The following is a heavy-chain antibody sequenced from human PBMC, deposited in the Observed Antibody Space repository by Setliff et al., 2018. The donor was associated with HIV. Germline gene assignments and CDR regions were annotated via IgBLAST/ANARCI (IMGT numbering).Heavy chain of an antibody. CDR1: GYTFTSYG. CDR2: MNPNSGNT. V-gene: IGHV1-8*01. Sequence: ASVKVSCKASGYTFTSYGINWVRQATGQGLEWMGWMNPNSGNTGYAQKFQGRVTMTRNTSISTAYMELSSLRSEDTAVYYCARDQNYGSGSYYTNNAFDIWGQGTMVTVSS. J-gene: IGHJ3*02. D-gene: IGHD3-10*01. CDR3: ARDQNYGSGSYYTNNAFDI.